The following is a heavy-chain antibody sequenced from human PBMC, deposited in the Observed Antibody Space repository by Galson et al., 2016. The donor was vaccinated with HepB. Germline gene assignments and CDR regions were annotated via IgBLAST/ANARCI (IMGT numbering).Heavy chain of an antibody. CDR2: IYSGGST. V-gene: IGHV3-53*01. Sequence: SLRLSCAASGFTVNNNYMRWVRQAPGKGLEWVSLIYSGGSTSFADSVKGRFTISRDNSKNTLYLQMNSLRVEDTAGYFCARDIGPVGQGTLVTVSS. CDR1: GFTVNNNY. J-gene: IGHJ5*02. CDR3: ARDIGP.